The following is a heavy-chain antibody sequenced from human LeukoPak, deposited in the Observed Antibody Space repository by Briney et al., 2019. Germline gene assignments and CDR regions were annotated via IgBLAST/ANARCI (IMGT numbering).Heavy chain of an antibody. V-gene: IGHV1-69*05. CDR3: AVDSSSWTFDY. J-gene: IGHJ4*02. Sequence: GASVKVSCKASGYTFTGYYMHWVRQAPGQGLEWMGRIIPIFGTANYAQKFQGRVTITTDESTSTAYMELSSLRSEDTAVYYCAVDSSSWTFDYWGQGTLVTVSS. CDR2: IIPIFGTA. CDR1: GYTFTGYY. D-gene: IGHD6-13*01.